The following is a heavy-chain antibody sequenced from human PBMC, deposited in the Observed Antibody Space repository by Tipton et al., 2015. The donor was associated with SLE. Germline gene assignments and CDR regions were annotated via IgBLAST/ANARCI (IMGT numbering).Heavy chain of an antibody. V-gene: IGHV3-7*01. CDR3: ASFHLY. CDR1: GFVLNTYW. CDR2: ITDDGSRE. J-gene: IGHJ4*02. Sequence: SLRLSCAASGFVLNTYWMSWVRQAPGKGLEWVADITDDGSREFYADSVKGRFTISRDIAKNSLYLQMSSLRVEDTAVYFCASFHLYWGQGTLVTVSS.